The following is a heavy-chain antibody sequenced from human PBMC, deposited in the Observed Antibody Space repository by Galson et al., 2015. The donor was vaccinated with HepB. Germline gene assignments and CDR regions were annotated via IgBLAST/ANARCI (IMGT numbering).Heavy chain of an antibody. V-gene: IGHV3-23*01. CDR1: GFTFSSCA. D-gene: IGHD2-21*01. CDR3: AKDVEAAGRRDISEI. Sequence: SLRLSCAASGFTFSSCAMNWVRQAPGKGLEWVSTINSGRGDSTYYADSGKGRLTISRDNYKKTLSLQMNSLRVEDTAVYYCAKDVEAAGRRDISEIWGQGTMVTVSS. J-gene: IGHJ3*02. CDR2: INSGRGDST.